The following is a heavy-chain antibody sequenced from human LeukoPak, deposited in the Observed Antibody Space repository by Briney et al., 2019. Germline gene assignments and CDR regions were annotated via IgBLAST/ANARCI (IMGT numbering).Heavy chain of an antibody. Sequence: GGSLRLSCAASGFTFSTYTMNWVRQAPGKGLEWVSSITSSSSYIYYADTVKGRFTISRDNTKNSLFLLMSSLRAEDTAVYYCAKDIIVWGQGTLVTVSS. V-gene: IGHV3-21*01. D-gene: IGHD3-16*02. J-gene: IGHJ4*02. CDR1: GFTFSTYT. CDR2: ITSSSSYI. CDR3: AKDIIV.